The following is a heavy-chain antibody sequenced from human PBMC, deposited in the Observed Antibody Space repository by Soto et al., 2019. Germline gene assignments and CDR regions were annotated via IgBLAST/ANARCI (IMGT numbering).Heavy chain of an antibody. V-gene: IGHV4-31*03. CDR2: IFYSGST. J-gene: IGHJ4*02. D-gene: IGHD6-13*01. CDR3: ARGYRQSGSSRSWVFDY. Sequence: QVQLQESGPGLVKPSQTLSLICTVSGGSINSGVYYWNWIRQHPGKGLEWIGYIFYSGSTYYNPFLRSRVTISADTSENQFSLNLSSLTAADTAVYFWARGYRQSGSSRSWVFDYWGQGTLVNVSS. CDR1: GGSINSGVYY.